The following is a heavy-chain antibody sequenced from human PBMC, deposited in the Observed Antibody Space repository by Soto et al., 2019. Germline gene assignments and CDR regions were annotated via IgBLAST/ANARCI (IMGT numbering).Heavy chain of an antibody. Sequence: TDASSGGSEFSNSAAWNWNRQSPSRGLEWLARTYYRSKWYNDYAVSVKSRITINPDTSKDQFSLQLNSVTPEDTAVYYCARAGWRGYGMDVWGQVTTVTVSS. D-gene: IGHD3-3*01. CDR3: ARAGWRGYGMDV. V-gene: IGHV6-1*01. J-gene: IGHJ6*02. CDR1: GGSEFSNSAA. CDR2: TYYRSKWYN.